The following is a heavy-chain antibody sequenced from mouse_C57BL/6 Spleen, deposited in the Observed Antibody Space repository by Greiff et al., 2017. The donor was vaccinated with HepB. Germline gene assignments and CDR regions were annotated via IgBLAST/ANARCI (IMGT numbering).Heavy chain of an antibody. J-gene: IGHJ2*01. CDR2: ISYDGSN. V-gene: IGHV3-6*01. CDR1: GYSITSCYY. D-gene: IGHD2-14*01. Sequence: EVKLQESGPGLVKPSQSLSLSCSVSGYSITSCYYWYWIRQYPGNILEWMGYISYDGSNNYNPSLKNRISITRDTSKNQFFLKLNSVTTEDTATYYSAREYELVDYWGQGTTLTVSS. CDR3: AREYELVDY.